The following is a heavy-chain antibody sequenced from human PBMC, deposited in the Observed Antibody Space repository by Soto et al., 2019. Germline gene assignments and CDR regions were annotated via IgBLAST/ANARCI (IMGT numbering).Heavy chain of an antibody. CDR3: ARTPSGYSYGIDY. D-gene: IGHD5-18*01. Sequence: SETLSLTCTVSGGSISSGDYYWSWIRQPPGKGLEWIGYIYYSWSTYENLSIKSRVTISVETSKNQSYLKLSSVTAADTAVYYCARTPSGYSYGIDYWGQGTLVTVS. V-gene: IGHV4-30-4*01. CDR1: GGSISSGDYY. J-gene: IGHJ4*02. CDR2: IYYSWST.